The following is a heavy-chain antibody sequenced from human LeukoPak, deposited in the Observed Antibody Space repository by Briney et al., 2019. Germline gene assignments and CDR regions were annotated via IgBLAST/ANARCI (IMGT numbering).Heavy chain of an antibody. CDR1: GYTFTGYY. CDR2: INPNSGGT. CDR3: ARSWLDKWLLLRHYYYYMDV. Sequence: GASVKVSCTASGYTFTGYYMHWVRQAPGQGLEWMGWINPNSGGTNYAQKFQGRVTMTRDTSISTAYMELSRLRSDDTAVYYCARSWLDKWLLLRHYYYYMDVWGKGTTVTVSS. V-gene: IGHV1-2*02. D-gene: IGHD3-22*01. J-gene: IGHJ6*03.